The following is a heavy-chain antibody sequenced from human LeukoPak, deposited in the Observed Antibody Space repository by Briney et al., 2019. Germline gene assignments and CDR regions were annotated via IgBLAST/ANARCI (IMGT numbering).Heavy chain of an antibody. CDR1: GFVFSSYA. Sequence: GGSLRLSCAASGFVFSSYAMSWVRQAAGKGLEWVSTFSDSGGKTYYADSVKGRFTISRDNSKNTLYLQMNSLRAEDTAVYYCAKVGLRLGGDYWGQGTLVTVSS. J-gene: IGHJ4*02. V-gene: IGHV3-23*01. D-gene: IGHD4-17*01. CDR3: AKVGLRLGGDY. CDR2: FSDSGGKT.